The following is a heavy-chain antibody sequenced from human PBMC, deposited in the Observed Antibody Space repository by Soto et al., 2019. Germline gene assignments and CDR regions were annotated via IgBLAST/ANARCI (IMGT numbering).Heavy chain of an antibody. V-gene: IGHV1-18*01. CDR3: AREYYYDSSGYYFDP. Sequence: QVQLVQSGAEVKKPGASVKVSCKASGYTFTSYGISWVRQAPGQGLEWMGWISAYNGNTNYAQKLQGRVTMTTDTSTSTAYMELRSLRSADTAVYYCAREYYYDSSGYYFDPWGQGTLVTVSS. J-gene: IGHJ5*02. CDR2: ISAYNGNT. CDR1: GYTFTSYG. D-gene: IGHD3-22*01.